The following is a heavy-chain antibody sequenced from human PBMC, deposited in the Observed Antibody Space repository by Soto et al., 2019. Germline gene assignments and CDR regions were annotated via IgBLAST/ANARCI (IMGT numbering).Heavy chain of an antibody. D-gene: IGHD4-17*01. V-gene: IGHV3-66*04. CDR2: IYSGGST. CDR3: ARHGDYYYYYMDV. CDR1: GFTVSSNY. J-gene: IGHJ6*03. Sequence: GGSLRLSCAASGFTVSSNYTSWVRQAPGKGLEWVSVIYSGGSTYYADSVKGRFTISRDNSKNTLYLQMNSLRAEDTAVYYCARHGDYYYYYMDVWGKGTTVTVSS.